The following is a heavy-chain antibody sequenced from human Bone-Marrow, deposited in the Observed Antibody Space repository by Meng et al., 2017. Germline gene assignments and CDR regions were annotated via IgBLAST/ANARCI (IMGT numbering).Heavy chain of an antibody. D-gene: IGHD5-18*01. J-gene: IGHJ3*02. CDR1: GYTFTSYG. CDR3: ARGERGYSSSFENDVFDI. Sequence: ASVKVSCKASGYTFTSYGISWVRQAPGQGLEWMGWISAYNGNTNYAQKLQGRVTMTTDTSTSTAYMELRSLRSDDTAVYYCARGERGYSSSFENDVFDIWGQGTMVTVSS. V-gene: IGHV1-18*01. CDR2: ISAYNGNT.